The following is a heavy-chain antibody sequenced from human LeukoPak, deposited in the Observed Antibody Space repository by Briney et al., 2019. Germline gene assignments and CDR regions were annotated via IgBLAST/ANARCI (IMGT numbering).Heavy chain of an antibody. D-gene: IGHD1-26*01. Sequence: GESLKISCKCSGYSFTSYWIGWVRQMPGKGLEWMGIIYPGDSDTRYSPSFQGQVTISVDKSISTAYLQWSSLKASDTAIYYCARPSGSQMSDAFDIWGQGTMVTVSS. J-gene: IGHJ3*02. CDR1: GYSFTSYW. CDR3: ARPSGSQMSDAFDI. V-gene: IGHV5-51*01. CDR2: IYPGDSDT.